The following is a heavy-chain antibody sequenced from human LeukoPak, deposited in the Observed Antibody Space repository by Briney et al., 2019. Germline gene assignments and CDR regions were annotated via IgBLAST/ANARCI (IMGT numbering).Heavy chain of an antibody. CDR3: AKDWSYYYDSSGYYYYFDY. D-gene: IGHD3-22*01. V-gene: IGHV3-23*01. J-gene: IGHJ4*02. CDR2: IIGSGGST. Sequence: GGSLRLSCAASGFTFSSYAMSWVRQAPGKGLEWVSAIIGSGGSTYYADSVKGRFTISRDNSKNTLYLQMNSLRAEDTAVYYCAKDWSYYYDSSGYYYYFDYWGQGTLVTVSS. CDR1: GFTFSSYA.